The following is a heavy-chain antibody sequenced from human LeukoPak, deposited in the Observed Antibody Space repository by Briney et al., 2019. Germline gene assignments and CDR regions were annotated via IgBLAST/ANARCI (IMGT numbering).Heavy chain of an antibody. CDR2: ISRGVGTT. Sequence: GGSLRLSCAASGFTFSSYDLSWVRQAPGKGLECVAAISRGVGTTYYADSVKGRFTISRDNSKNTLYLQMNDLRVDDTAVYYCARRGGPEPLLEHYYYYMDVWGKGTTVTVSS. V-gene: IGHV3-23*01. D-gene: IGHD1-14*01. CDR3: ARRGGPEPLLEHYYYYMDV. J-gene: IGHJ6*03. CDR1: GFTFSSYD.